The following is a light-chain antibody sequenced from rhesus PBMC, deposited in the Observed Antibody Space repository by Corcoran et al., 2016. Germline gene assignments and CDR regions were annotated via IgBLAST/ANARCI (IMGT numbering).Light chain of an antibody. J-gene: IGKJ3*01. V-gene: IGKV1-74*01. CDR1: ENVNNY. Sequence: DIQMTQSPSSLSASVGDRVTITCRASENVNNYLNWYQQQPGKAPKLLIYKASTLQSGVPSRFRGIGSGKDYTFTISSRQPEDVATYYGQQGYGTPFTFGPGTKLDIK. CDR3: QQGYGTPFT. CDR2: KAS.